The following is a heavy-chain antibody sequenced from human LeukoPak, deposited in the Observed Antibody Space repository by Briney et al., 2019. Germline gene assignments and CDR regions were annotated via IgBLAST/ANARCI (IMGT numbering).Heavy chain of an antibody. CDR2: ISPSGGST. CDR3: ARMWCSSTSCYYFDY. CDR1: GYTFTSYY. V-gene: IGHV1-46*01. D-gene: IGHD2-2*01. Sequence: ASVKVSCKASGYTFTSYYMHWVRQAPGQGLEWMGIISPSGGSTSYAQKFQGRVTMTRDMSTSTVYMELSSLRSEDTAVYYCARMWCSSTSCYYFDYWGQGTLVTVSS. J-gene: IGHJ4*02.